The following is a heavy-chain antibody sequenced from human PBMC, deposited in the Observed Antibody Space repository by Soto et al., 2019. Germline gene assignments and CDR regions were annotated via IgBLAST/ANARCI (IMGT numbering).Heavy chain of an antibody. CDR3: ARVSGSGSYYPIYFDY. J-gene: IGHJ4*02. V-gene: IGHV4-34*01. Sequence: PSETLSLTCAVYGGSFSGYYWSWIRQPPGKGLEWIGEINHSGSTNYNPSLKSRVTISVDTSKNQFSLQLSSVTAADTAVYYCARVSGSGSYYPIYFDYWGQGTLVTVSS. CDR2: INHSGST. D-gene: IGHD3-10*01. CDR1: GGSFSGYY.